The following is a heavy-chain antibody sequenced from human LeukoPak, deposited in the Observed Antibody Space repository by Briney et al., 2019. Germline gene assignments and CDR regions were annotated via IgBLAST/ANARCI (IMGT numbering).Heavy chain of an antibody. D-gene: IGHD1-1*01. Sequence: SETLSLTCTVSGGFISSYYWSWIRQPAGKGLEWIGRIYTSGSTNYNPPLKSRVTMSVDTSKNQFSLKLSSVTAADTAVYYCARDTYTHAFDIWGQGTMVTVSS. CDR3: ARDTYTHAFDI. CDR2: IYTSGST. J-gene: IGHJ3*02. CDR1: GGFISSYY. V-gene: IGHV4-4*07.